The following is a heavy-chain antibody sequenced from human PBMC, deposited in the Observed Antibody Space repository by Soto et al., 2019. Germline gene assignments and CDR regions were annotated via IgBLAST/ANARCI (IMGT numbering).Heavy chain of an antibody. V-gene: IGHV1-18*01. CDR3: VRRPLDGDYVDYYYYGMDV. J-gene: IGHJ6*02. CDR2: ISAYNGNT. D-gene: IGHD4-17*01. CDR1: GYTFTSYG. Sequence: QVQLVQSGAEVKKPGASVKVSCKASGYTFTSYGISWVRQAPGQGLEWMGWISAYNGNTNYAQKLQGRVTMTTDTSTSTAYMELRSLRSDDTAVYYCVRRPLDGDYVDYYYYGMDVWGQGTTVTVSS.